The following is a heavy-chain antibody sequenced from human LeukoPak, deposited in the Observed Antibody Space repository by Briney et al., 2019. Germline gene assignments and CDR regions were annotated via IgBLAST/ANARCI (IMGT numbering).Heavy chain of an antibody. CDR2: INPSGVST. V-gene: IGHV3-23*01. D-gene: IGHD4-23*01. J-gene: IGHJ3*01. CDR3: AKISPLDYGGKPWALDV. Sequence: GGSLRLSCAASGFVFSSYWMHWVRQAPGKGLEWVSGINPSGVSTYYADSVKGRFTLSRDNSKNTLYLQMNRLRAEDTAVYYCAKISPLDYGGKPWALDVWGQGTLVTVSS. CDR1: GFVFSSYW.